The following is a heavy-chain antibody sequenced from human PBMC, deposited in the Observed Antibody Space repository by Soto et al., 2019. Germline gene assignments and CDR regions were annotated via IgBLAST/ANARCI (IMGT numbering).Heavy chain of an antibody. D-gene: IGHD1-26*01. V-gene: IGHV3-21*01. CDR2: ISSSSSYI. J-gene: IGHJ6*03. Sequence: EVQLVESGGGLVKPGGSLRLSCAASGFTFSSYSMNWVRQAPGKGLEWVSSISSSSSYIYYADSVKGRFTISRDNAKNSMYLQMNSLRAEDTAVYYCARSQWEGYMDVWGKGTTVTVSS. CDR1: GFTFSSYS. CDR3: ARSQWEGYMDV.